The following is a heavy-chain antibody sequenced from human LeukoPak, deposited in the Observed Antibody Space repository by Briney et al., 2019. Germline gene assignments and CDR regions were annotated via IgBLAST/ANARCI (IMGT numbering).Heavy chain of an antibody. J-gene: IGHJ4*02. Sequence: GRSLRLSCAASGFTFSSYGMHWVRQAPGKGLEWVSAISGSGGSTYYADSVKGRFTISRDNSKNTLYLQMNSLRAEDTAVYYCAKGTVTATHFDYWGQGTLVTVSS. CDR3: AKGTVTATHFDY. CDR1: GFTFSSYG. V-gene: IGHV3-23*01. D-gene: IGHD5-12*01. CDR2: ISGSGGST.